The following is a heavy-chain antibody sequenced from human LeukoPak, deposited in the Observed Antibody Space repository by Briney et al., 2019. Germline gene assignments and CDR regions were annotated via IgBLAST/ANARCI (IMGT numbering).Heavy chain of an antibody. Sequence: GGSLRLSCAASGFTFSSYAMSWVRQAPGKGLEWVSAISGSGGSTYYADSVKGRFTISRDNSKNTLYLQMNSLRAEDTAVYYCAKQPPIWFGESRQLDYWGQGTLVTVSS. J-gene: IGHJ4*02. V-gene: IGHV3-23*01. CDR1: GFTFSSYA. CDR2: ISGSGGST. CDR3: AKQPPIWFGESRQLDY. D-gene: IGHD3-10*01.